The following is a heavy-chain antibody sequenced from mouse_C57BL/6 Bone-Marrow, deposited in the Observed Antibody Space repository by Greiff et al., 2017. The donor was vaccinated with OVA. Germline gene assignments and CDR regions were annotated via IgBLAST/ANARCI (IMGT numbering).Heavy chain of an antibody. Sequence: DVMLVESGGGLVQPGGSLKLSCAASGFTFSDYYMYWVRQTPEKRLEWVAYISNGGGSTYYPDTVKGRFTISRDNAKNTLYLQMSRLKSEDTAMYYCARQGGAMDYWGQGTSVTVSS. CDR2: ISNGGGST. V-gene: IGHV5-12*01. CDR3: ARQGGAMDY. CDR1: GFTFSDYY. J-gene: IGHJ4*01.